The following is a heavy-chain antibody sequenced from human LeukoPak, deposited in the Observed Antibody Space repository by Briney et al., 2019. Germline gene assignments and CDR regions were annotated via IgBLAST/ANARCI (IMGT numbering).Heavy chain of an antibody. CDR3: AKDGADYYDASGFYGDFDY. D-gene: IGHD3-22*01. Sequence: GGFLRLSCAASGFAFSNYAMNWVRQAPGKGLEWVSTISGRDGNTYYADSVKGRFIISRDNSKNTLYLQVNSLRAEDTAVYYCAKDGADYYDASGFYGDFDYWGQGTLVTVSS. CDR1: GFAFSNYA. V-gene: IGHV3-23*01. CDR2: ISGRDGNT. J-gene: IGHJ4*02.